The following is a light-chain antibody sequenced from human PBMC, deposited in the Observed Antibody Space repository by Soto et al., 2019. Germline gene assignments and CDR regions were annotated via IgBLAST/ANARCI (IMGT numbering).Light chain of an antibody. J-gene: IGKJ5*01. CDR1: QSVSSY. V-gene: IGKV3-11*01. CDR2: DAS. CDR3: QQRSSWPLIT. Sequence: EIVLTHPPATLSCSPGERATLSFRASQSVSSYLAWYQQKPGQAPRLLIYDASNRATGIPARFSGSGSGTDFTLTISSLEPEDFAVYYCQQRSSWPLITFGQGTRLEIK.